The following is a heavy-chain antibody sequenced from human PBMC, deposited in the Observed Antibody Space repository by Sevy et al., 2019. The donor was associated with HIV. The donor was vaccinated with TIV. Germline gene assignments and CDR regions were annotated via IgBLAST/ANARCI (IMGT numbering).Heavy chain of an antibody. Sequence: GGSLRLSCGASGFTFSRYSMNWVRQAPGKGLEWVSYISSSGHYIQYADSVRGRFTISRDNARDSLDLPMNSLRAEDTAVYFCVRWDYSTSGNWFDPWGQGTLVTVSS. D-gene: IGHD6-13*01. J-gene: IGHJ5*02. CDR3: VRWDYSTSGNWFDP. CDR2: ISSSGHYI. CDR1: GFTFSRYS. V-gene: IGHV3-21*01.